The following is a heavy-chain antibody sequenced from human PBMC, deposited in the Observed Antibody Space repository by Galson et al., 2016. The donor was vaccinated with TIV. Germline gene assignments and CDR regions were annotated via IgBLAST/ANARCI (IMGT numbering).Heavy chain of an antibody. CDR3: AHRRTLYIDYRDSFDI. D-gene: IGHD3-9*01. V-gene: IGHV2-5*02. J-gene: IGHJ3*02. Sequence: PALVKPTQTLTLTCTFSGFSLSTSGVGVGWIRQPPGKALEWLALIYWDDDKRYSPSLKSRLTITKDTSKNQVVLTMTNMDPVDTGTYYFAHRRTLYIDYRDSFDIWGQGTMVTVSS. CDR2: IYWDDDK. CDR1: GFSLSTSGVG.